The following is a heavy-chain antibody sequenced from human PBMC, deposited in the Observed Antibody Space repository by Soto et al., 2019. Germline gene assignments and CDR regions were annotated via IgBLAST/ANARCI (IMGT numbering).Heavy chain of an antibody. CDR2: INHSGST. Sequence: SETLSLTCAVYGGSFSGYYWSWIRQPPGKGLEWIGEINHSGSTNYNPSLKSRVTISVDTSKNQFSLKLSSVTAADTAVYYCARGNVSRGFDYWGQGTLVTVSS. D-gene: IGHD3-10*01. J-gene: IGHJ4*02. CDR3: ARGNVSRGFDY. CDR1: GGSFSGYY. V-gene: IGHV4-34*01.